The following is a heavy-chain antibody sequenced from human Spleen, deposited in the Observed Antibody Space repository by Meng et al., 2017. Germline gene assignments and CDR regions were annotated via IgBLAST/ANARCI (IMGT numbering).Heavy chain of an antibody. V-gene: IGHV1-2*06. D-gene: IGHD6-13*01. J-gene: IGHJ5*02. Sequence: QGEVVQSWAAVKKSGALVKVSCKPAGYDFPDYYIHWVRRAPGQGLEWMGRINPKSGDTHYAQKFQARVTMTGDTSISTAYMELSSLRSEDTAVYYCARTRLDSSSWSIGGFDPWGQGTLVTVSS. CDR1: GYDFPDYY. CDR2: INPKSGDT. CDR3: ARTRLDSSSWSIGGFDP.